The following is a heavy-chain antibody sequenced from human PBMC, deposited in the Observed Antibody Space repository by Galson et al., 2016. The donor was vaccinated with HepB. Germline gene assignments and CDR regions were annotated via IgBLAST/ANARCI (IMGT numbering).Heavy chain of an antibody. J-gene: IGHJ4*02. D-gene: IGHD2-15*01. V-gene: IGHV3-48*02. CDR3: ARNMLRAAYFDY. CDR1: GFTFSSSE. Sequence: SLRLSCAAFGFTFSSSEMNWLRQAPGKGLEWVSYITGSSDFIKYADSVKGRFTVSRDNAKNSVYLHMNSLRDEDTAVYFCARNMLRAAYFDYWSQGTLVTVSS. CDR2: ITGSSDFI.